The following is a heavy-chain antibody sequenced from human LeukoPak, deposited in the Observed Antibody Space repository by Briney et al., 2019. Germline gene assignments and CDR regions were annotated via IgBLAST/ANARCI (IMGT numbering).Heavy chain of an antibody. D-gene: IGHD2-2*01. Sequence: ASVKVSCKASGYTFASYGISWVRQAPGQGLEWMGWISAYNGNTNYAQKLQGRVTMTTGTSTSTAYMELRSLRSDDTAVYYCARDLVPRYCSSTSCSVPNWFDPWGQGTLVTVSS. CDR3: ARDLVPRYCSSTSCSVPNWFDP. V-gene: IGHV1-18*01. CDR1: GYTFASYG. J-gene: IGHJ5*02. CDR2: ISAYNGNT.